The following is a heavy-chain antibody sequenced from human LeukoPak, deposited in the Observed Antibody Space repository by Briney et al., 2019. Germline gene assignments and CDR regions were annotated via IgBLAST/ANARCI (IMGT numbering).Heavy chain of an antibody. V-gene: IGHV3-66*01. CDR3: ASRHIAAAGTLFPEDY. D-gene: IGHD6-13*01. Sequence: GGSLRLSCAASGFTVSSNYMSWVRQAPGKGLEWVSVIYSGGSTYYADSVKGRFTISRDNSKNTLYLQINSLRAEDTAVYYCASRHIAAAGTLFPEDYWGQGTLVTVSS. CDR2: IYSGGST. J-gene: IGHJ4*02. CDR1: GFTVSSNY.